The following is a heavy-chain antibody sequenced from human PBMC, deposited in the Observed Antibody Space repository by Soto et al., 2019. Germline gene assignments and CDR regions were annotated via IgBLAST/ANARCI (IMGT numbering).Heavy chain of an antibody. CDR3: AKVDSSSSGGMDV. V-gene: IGHV3-23*01. D-gene: IGHD6-6*01. J-gene: IGHJ6*02. Sequence: GGSLRLSCAASGFTFSSYAMSWVRQAPGKGLEWVSAISGSGGCTYYADSVKGRFTISRDNSKNTLYLQMYSLRAEDTAVYYCAKVDSSSSGGMDVWGQGTTVTVS. CDR1: GFTFSSYA. CDR2: ISGSGGCT.